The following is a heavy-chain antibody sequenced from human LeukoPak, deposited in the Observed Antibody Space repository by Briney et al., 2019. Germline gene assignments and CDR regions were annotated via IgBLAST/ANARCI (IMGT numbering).Heavy chain of an antibody. V-gene: IGHV3-20*04. CDR3: AREAQGYYGSGSSRYYYYMDV. Sequence: GGSLRLSCAASGFTFDYYCMSCVRQAPGKRLEWVSGINWNGGSTGYADSVKGRFTISRDNAKNSLYLQMNSLRAEDTALYYCAREAQGYYGSGSSRYYYYMDVWGKGTTVTVSS. CDR2: INWNGGST. J-gene: IGHJ6*03. CDR1: GFTFDYYC. D-gene: IGHD3-10*01.